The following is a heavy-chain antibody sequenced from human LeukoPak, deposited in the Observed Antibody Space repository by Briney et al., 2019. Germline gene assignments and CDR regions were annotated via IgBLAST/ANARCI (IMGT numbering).Heavy chain of an antibody. D-gene: IGHD2-15*01. Sequence: SQTLSLTCAISGYRVSSNSAAWNWIRQSPSRGLEWLGRTYYRAKWYNDYAVSVKSRITINPDTSKNQFSLRLNSVTPDDTAVYSCAREDIVVVVAATEELVAFEIWGKGTMVPVSS. CDR3: AREDIVVVVAATEELVAFEI. CDR1: GYRVSSNSAA. J-gene: IGHJ3*02. V-gene: IGHV6-1*01. CDR2: TYYRAKWYN.